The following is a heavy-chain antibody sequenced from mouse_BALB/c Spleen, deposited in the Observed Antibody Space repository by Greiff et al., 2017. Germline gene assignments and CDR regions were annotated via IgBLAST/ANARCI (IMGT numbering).Heavy chain of an antibody. CDR2: IYPGDGDT. J-gene: IGHJ3*01. D-gene: IGHD1-2*01. Sequence: QVQLKQSGPELVKPGASVKISCKASGYAFSSSWMNWVKQRPGQGLEWIGRIYPGDGDTNYNGKFKGKATLTADKSSSTAYMQLSSLTSVDSAVYFCARSINSLLRLQGFAYWGQGTLVTVSA. V-gene: IGHV1-82*01. CDR3: ARSINSLLRLQGFAY. CDR1: GYAFSSSW.